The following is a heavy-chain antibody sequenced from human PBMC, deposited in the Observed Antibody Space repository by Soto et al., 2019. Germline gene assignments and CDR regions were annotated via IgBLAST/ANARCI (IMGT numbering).Heavy chain of an antibody. J-gene: IGHJ4*02. V-gene: IGHV2-5*01. D-gene: IGHD5-12*01. CDR3: VHGEVAHGYNYFDY. CDR1: GFSLSTSGVG. Sequence: QITLKESGPTLVKPTQTLTLTCTFSGFSLSTSGVGVGWIRQPPGKALEWLALIYWNDDKRYSPSLKSRLTITKDTSKNQEVLTMTNMDPVDTATYRCVHGEVAHGYNYFDYWGQGTLVTVSS. CDR2: IYWNDDK.